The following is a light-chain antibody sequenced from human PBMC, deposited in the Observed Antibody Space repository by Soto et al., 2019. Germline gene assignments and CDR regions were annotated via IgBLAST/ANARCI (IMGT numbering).Light chain of an antibody. CDR3: GTWDSSLSAVV. V-gene: IGLV1-51*01. J-gene: IGLJ2*01. Sequence: HSVLTQPPSVSAAPGQKVTISCSGGSSNIGNNYVSWYQQLPGTTPKLLIYDNNKRPSGIPDRFSVSKSGTSATLGITGLQTGDEADYYCGTWDSSLSAVVFGGGTQLTVL. CDR1: SSNIGNNY. CDR2: DNN.